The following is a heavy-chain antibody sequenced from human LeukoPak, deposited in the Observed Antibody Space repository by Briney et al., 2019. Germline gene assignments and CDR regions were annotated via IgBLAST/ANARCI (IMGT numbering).Heavy chain of an antibody. J-gene: IGHJ4*02. CDR1: GFTFRSYG. CDR3: ARDQAYGSGEWPFEY. V-gene: IGHV3-33*01. Sequence: PGRSLRLSCAASGFTFRSYGMHWVRQAPGKGLEWVAVIWYDGSNKYYADSVKGRFTISRDNSKNTLYLQMNSLRAEDTAVYYCARDQAYGSGEWPFEYWGQGTLVTVSS. D-gene: IGHD3-10*01. CDR2: IWYDGSNK.